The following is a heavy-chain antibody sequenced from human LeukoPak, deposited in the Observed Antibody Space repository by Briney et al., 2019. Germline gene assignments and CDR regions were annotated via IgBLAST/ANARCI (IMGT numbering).Heavy chain of an antibody. CDR3: AAGYCSSHSCVSGSNWFDP. Sequence: PSQTLSLTCTVSGGSISSGGYYWSWIRQPPGKGLEWIGYIYHSGSTYYNPSLKSRVTISVDRSKNQFSLKLSSVTAADTAVYSCAAGYCSSHSCVSGSNWFDPWGQGTLVTVSS. D-gene: IGHD2-2*01. J-gene: IGHJ5*02. CDR1: GGSISSGGYY. CDR2: IYHSGST. V-gene: IGHV4-30-2*01.